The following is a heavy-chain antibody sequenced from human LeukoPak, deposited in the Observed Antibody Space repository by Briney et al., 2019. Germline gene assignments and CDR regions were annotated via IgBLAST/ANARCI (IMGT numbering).Heavy chain of an antibody. V-gene: IGHV1-46*01. CDR1: GYTITGYY. CDR2: INPSGGST. CDR3: ASFGGSYYDFWSGYSRPFDY. J-gene: IGHJ4*02. Sequence: GASVKVSCKASGYTITGYYLHWVRQAPGQGLEWMGIINPSGGSTSYAQKFQGRVTMTRDTSTSTVYMELSSLRSEDTAVYYCASFGGSYYDFWSGYSRPFDYWGQGTLVTVSS. D-gene: IGHD3-3*01.